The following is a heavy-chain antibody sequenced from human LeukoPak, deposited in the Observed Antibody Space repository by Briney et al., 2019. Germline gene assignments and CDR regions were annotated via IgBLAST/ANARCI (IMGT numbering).Heavy chain of an antibody. D-gene: IGHD5-18*01. CDR3: ARGSDTAMVPLSY. J-gene: IGHJ4*02. V-gene: IGHV3-11*01. Sequence: VGSLRLSRAASGFTSSAYYTSWIRQAPRKGLEWVSYISSSGSTIYYADSVKGRFTISRDNAKNSLYLQMNSLRAEDTPAYYCARGSDTAMVPLSYWGEGTLVTVSS. CDR1: GFTSSAYY. CDR2: ISSSGSTI.